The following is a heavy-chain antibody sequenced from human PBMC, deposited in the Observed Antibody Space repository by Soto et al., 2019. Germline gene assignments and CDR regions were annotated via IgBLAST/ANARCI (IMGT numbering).Heavy chain of an antibody. D-gene: IGHD6-19*01. V-gene: IGHV3-23*01. CDR1: GFTCSSYV. CDR2: ISGSGGST. CDR3: AKDPIAEAGPAGRYGMDV. Sequence: EVQLLESGGGLVQPGGSLRLSCAASGFTCSSYVMSWVRQAPGKGLEWVSGISGSGGSTYYSDSVKGRFTISRDNSKNTLYLQMNSLRAEDTAVYYCAKDPIAEAGPAGRYGMDVWGQGTTVTVSS. J-gene: IGHJ6*02.